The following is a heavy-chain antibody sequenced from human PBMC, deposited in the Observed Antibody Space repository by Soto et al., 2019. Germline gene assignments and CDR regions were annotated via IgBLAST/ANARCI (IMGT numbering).Heavy chain of an antibody. CDR3: ARVPSPFDYYYAMDV. CDR2: IFSSGTT. J-gene: IGHJ6*02. Sequence: SETLSLTCTVSGDSISSGNKYWSWLRQAPGKGLEWIGYIFSSGTTYYNPSLKSRLTMSLDTSQNQFSLRLASVTDADSAVYYCARVPSPFDYYYAMDVWGQGTTVTVSS. D-gene: IGHD3-16*01. V-gene: IGHV4-30-4*01. CDR1: GDSISSGNKY.